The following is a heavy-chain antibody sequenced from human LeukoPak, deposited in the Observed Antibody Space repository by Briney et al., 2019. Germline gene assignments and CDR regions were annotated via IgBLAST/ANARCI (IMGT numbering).Heavy chain of an antibody. V-gene: IGHV3-30*04. CDR2: ISYDGSNK. J-gene: IGHJ6*02. CDR1: GFTFSSYA. CDR3: ARDEDYYGMDV. Sequence: GGSLRLSCAASGFTFSSYAMHWVRQAPGKGLEWVAVISYDGSNKYYADSVKGRFTISRDNSKNTLYLQMNSLRAEDTAVYYCARDEDYYGMDVWGQGTTVTVYS.